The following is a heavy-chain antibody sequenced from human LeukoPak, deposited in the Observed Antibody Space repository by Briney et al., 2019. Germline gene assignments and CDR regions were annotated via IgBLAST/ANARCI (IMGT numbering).Heavy chain of an antibody. CDR2: INHSGST. Sequence: SETLSLTCTVSGGSISSSSYYWGWIRQPPGKGLEWIGEINHSGSTNYNPSLKSRVTISVDTSKNQLSLKLSSVTAADTAVYYCARQNYDILTGSTGFYYYYYMDVWGKGTTVTISS. J-gene: IGHJ6*03. CDR3: ARQNYDILTGSTGFYYYYYMDV. D-gene: IGHD3-9*01. V-gene: IGHV4-39*01. CDR1: GGSISSSSYY.